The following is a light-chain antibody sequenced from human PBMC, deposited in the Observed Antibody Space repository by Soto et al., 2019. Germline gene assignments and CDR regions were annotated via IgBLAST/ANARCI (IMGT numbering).Light chain of an antibody. Sequence: DIQMTQSPSTLSSSVGDRVTITCRASQSIDTWLSWYQQKQGEAPNLLIYKASSSESGVPSRFSGSGSGTEFTLTISSLQADDFATYYCPQYHSSWWTFGQGTKVEFK. CDR3: PQYHSSWWT. CDR2: KAS. J-gene: IGKJ1*01. CDR1: QSIDTW. V-gene: IGKV1-5*03.